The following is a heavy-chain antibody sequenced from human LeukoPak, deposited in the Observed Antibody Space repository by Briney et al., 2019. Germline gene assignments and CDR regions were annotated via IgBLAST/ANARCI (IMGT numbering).Heavy chain of an antibody. CDR3: ARDIGGLVVVTAIPRVAFDI. J-gene: IGHJ3*02. V-gene: IGHV1-46*01. D-gene: IGHD2-21*02. CDR1: GYSFTSHY. CDR2: INPSGSST. Sequence: GASVKVSCKASGYSFTSHYMHWVRQAPGQGLEWMGLINPSGSSTLYAQKFQGRVTMTRDTSISTAYMELSRLRSDDTAVYYCARDIGGLVVVTAIPRVAFDIWGQGTMVTVSS.